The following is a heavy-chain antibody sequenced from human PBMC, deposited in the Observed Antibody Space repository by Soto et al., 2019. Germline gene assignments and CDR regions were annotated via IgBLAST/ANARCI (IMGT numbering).Heavy chain of an antibody. J-gene: IGHJ4*02. V-gene: IGHV4-31*03. CDR2: IYYSGST. Sequence: TLSLTCTFSGGSISSGGYYWSWIRQHPGKGLEWIGYIYYSGSTYYNPSLKSRVTISVDTSKNQFSLKLSSVTAADTAVYYCASIVVPAAPFDYWGQGTLVTVSS. CDR1: GGSISSGGYY. CDR3: ASIVVPAAPFDY. D-gene: IGHD2-2*01.